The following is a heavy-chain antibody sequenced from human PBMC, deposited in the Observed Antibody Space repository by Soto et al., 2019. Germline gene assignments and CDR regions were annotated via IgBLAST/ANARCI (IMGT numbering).Heavy chain of an antibody. Sequence: SETLSLTWGMSRRSVNGGSYSWMWIRQTRGNGXEWLAYIYRTEHTIHNPSLNSRATMSLEEPNNKFCLHLTSVTAADTAVYYCARSIVTPYAMFDHWGEGVLVTVSS. CDR1: RRSVNGGSYS. CDR3: ARSIVTPYAMFDH. D-gene: IGHD2-8*01. J-gene: IGHJ5*02. CDR2: IYRTEHT. V-gene: IGHV4-30-2*01.